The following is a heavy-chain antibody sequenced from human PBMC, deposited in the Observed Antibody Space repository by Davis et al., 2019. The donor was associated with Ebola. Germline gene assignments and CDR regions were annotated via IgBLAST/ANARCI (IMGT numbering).Heavy chain of an antibody. Sequence: ASVKVSCKASGYTFTGYYMHWVRQAPGQGLEWMGRINPNSGGTNYAQKFQGRVTMTRDTSISTAYMELSRLRSDDTAVYYCARVKSDFWSGYSDWFDPWGQGTLVTVSS. D-gene: IGHD3-3*01. J-gene: IGHJ5*02. CDR1: GYTFTGYY. V-gene: IGHV1-2*06. CDR2: INPNSGGT. CDR3: ARVKSDFWSGYSDWFDP.